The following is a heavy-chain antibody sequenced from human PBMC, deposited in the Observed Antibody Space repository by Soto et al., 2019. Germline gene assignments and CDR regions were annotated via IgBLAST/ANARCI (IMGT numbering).Heavy chain of an antibody. CDR1: GFTFNNYA. D-gene: IGHD3-22*01. CDR2: IAYDKSNK. CDR3: AKGSYDSRGYYKSAYYFDD. V-gene: IGHV3-30-3*01. Sequence: PGGSLRLSCAASGFTFNNYAIHWVRQAPGKGLEWVAVIAYDKSNKYYADSVKGRFTISRDNSKNTLYLQMNSLRADDTAVYYCAKGSYDSRGYYKSAYYFDDWGQGTLVNVSS. J-gene: IGHJ4*02.